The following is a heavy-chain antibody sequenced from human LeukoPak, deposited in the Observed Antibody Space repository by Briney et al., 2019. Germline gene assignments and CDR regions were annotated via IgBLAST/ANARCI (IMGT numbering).Heavy chain of an antibody. CDR3: ARGPPLYDILTGPLIN. CDR1: GFTFSSYA. D-gene: IGHD3-9*01. V-gene: IGHV3-30-3*01. CDR2: ISYDGSNK. J-gene: IGHJ4*02. Sequence: PGGSLGLSCAASGFTFSSYAMHWVRQAPGKGLEWVAVISYDGSNKYYADSVKGRFTISRDNSKNTLYLQMNSLRAEDTAVYYCARGPPLYDILTGPLINWGQGTLVTVSS.